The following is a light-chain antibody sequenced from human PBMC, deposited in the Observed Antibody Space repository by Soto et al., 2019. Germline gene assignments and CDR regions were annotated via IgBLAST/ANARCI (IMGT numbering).Light chain of an antibody. J-gene: IGLJ1*01. V-gene: IGLV1-40*01. CDR3: QAYDSSLSGYV. CDR2: DNS. Sequence: QSVLTQPPSVSGALGKKVTISCTGSSSNIAAGYDVHWYHQLPGTAPKLLINDNSNRPSGVPDRVSGSKSGTSAARAITGLQDEDEAEYFCQAYDSSLSGYVFGTGTKLTVL. CDR1: SSNIAAGYD.